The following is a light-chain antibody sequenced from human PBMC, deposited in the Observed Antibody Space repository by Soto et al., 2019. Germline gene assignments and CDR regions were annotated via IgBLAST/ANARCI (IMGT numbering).Light chain of an antibody. CDR2: GAS. CDR1: QSVSDN. CDR3: QQYNSYAWT. J-gene: IGKJ1*01. Sequence: EIVMTQSPATLSVSPGERATLSCRASQSVSDNLAWYQQKPGQAPRLLIYGASTRATGIPARFSGSGSGTEFTLTISRLEPEDFATYYCQQYNSYAWTFGQGTKVDIK. V-gene: IGKV3D-15*01.